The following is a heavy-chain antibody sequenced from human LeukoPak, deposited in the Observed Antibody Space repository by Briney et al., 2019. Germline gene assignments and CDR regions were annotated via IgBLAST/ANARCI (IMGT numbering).Heavy chain of an antibody. Sequence: GGSLRLSCAASGFTFSSYWMHWVRQAPGKGLAWVSRINSDGSTTTYADSVKGRFTISRDNARNTLYLQMNSLGAEDTAVYYCARVTWNYVPFDYWGQGTLVTVSS. CDR1: GFTFSSYW. CDR3: ARVTWNYVPFDY. CDR2: INSDGSTT. V-gene: IGHV3-74*01. J-gene: IGHJ4*02. D-gene: IGHD3-10*02.